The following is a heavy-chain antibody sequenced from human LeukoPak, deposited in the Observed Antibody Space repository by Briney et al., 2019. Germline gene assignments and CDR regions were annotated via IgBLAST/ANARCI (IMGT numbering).Heavy chain of an antibody. J-gene: IGHJ5*02. Sequence: PSETLSLTCSVSGGSISSYYWSWIRQPPGKGLEWIGKIYNSGSTNYNPSLKSRVTTSVDTSKNQFSLKLSSVTAADTAVYYCARYRTLLWFGEPHDGWFDPWGQGTLVTVSS. CDR2: IYNSGST. CDR3: ARYRTLLWFGEPHDGWFDP. CDR1: GGSISSYY. V-gene: IGHV4-59*01. D-gene: IGHD3-10*01.